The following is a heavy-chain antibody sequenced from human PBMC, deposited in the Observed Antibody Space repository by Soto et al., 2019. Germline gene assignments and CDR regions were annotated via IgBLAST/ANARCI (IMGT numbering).Heavy chain of an antibody. J-gene: IGHJ6*02. CDR3: ARGPNIVVVPGGVYYYGMDV. V-gene: IGHV1-69*13. CDR1: GGTFSSYA. Sequence: SVKVSCKASGGTFSSYAISWVRQAPGQGLEWMGGIIPIFGTANYAQKFQGRVTITADESTSTAYMELSSLRSEDPAVYYCARGPNIVVVPGGVYYYGMDVWGQGTTVTVSS. CDR2: IIPIFGTA. D-gene: IGHD2-2*01.